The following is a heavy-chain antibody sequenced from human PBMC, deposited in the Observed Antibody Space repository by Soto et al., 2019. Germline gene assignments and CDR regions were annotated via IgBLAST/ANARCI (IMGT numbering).Heavy chain of an antibody. J-gene: IGHJ5*02. V-gene: IGHV3-33*06. Sequence: GGSLRLSCAASGFTFSSYGMHWVRQAPGKGLEWVAVIWYDGSNKYYADSVKGRFTISRDNSKNTLYLQMNGLSAEDTAIYYCAKNFGYSYSYDMGATWGQGTLVTV. CDR3: AKNFGYSYSYDMGAT. D-gene: IGHD5-18*01. CDR1: GFTFSSYG. CDR2: IWYDGSNK.